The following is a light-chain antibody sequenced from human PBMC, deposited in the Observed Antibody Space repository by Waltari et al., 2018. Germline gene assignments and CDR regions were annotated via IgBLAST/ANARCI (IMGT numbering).Light chain of an antibody. CDR2: WAC. Sequence: DIVMTQSPDSLAVSLGERATINCKSSQSLLSRSNNKNFLAWFQPKPGQPPKVLISWACTRESGVPDRFSGSGSGTDFTLAISSLQAEDVAVYYCQQYYGAPITFGGGTKVEIK. CDR1: QSLLSRSNNKNF. V-gene: IGKV4-1*01. J-gene: IGKJ4*01. CDR3: QQYYGAPIT.